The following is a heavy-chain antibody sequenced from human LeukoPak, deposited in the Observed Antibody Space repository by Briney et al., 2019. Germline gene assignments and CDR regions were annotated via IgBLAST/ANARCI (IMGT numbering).Heavy chain of an antibody. V-gene: IGHV4-30-2*01. CDR3: ARGGGWLQFCY. CDR2: IYHSGST. J-gene: IGHJ4*02. CDR1: GGSISSGGYS. D-gene: IGHD5-24*01. Sequence: SETLSLTCAVSGGSISSGGYSWSWIRQPPGKGLEWIGYIYHSGSTYYNPSLKSRVTISVDTSKNQFSLKLSSVTAADTAVYYCARGGGWLQFCYWGQGTLVTVSS.